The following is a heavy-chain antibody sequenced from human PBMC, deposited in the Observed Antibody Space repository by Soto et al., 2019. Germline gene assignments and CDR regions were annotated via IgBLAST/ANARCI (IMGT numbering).Heavy chain of an antibody. V-gene: IGHV2-5*02. J-gene: IGHJ4*02. Sequence: GWIRQPPGKALEWLALIYWDDDKRYSPSLKSRLTITKDTSKNQVVLTMTNMDPVDTATYYCAHASRTAYFDYWGQGTLVTVSS. CDR2: IYWDDDK. CDR3: AHASRTAYFDY.